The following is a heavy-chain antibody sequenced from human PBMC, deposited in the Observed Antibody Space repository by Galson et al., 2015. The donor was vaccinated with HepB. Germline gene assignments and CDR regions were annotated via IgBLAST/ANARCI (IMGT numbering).Heavy chain of an antibody. Sequence: SVKVSCKASGYTFTSYAMHWVRQAPGQRLEWMGWINAGNGNTKYSQKFQGRVTITRDTSASTAYMELSSLRSEDTAVYYCARSFVRLVLPLGYWGQGTLVTVSS. D-gene: IGHD2/OR15-2a*01. V-gene: IGHV1-3*01. CDR1: GYTFTSYA. CDR2: INAGNGNT. J-gene: IGHJ4*02. CDR3: ARSFVRLVLPLGY.